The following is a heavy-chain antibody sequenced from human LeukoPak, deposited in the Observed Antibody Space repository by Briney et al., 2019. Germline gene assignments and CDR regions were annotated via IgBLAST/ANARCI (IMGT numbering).Heavy chain of an antibody. V-gene: IGHV3-7*01. CDR2: IKRDGSEI. J-gene: IGHJ4*02. CDR3: ARVSGYDGLDY. D-gene: IGHD5-12*01. CDR1: GLTFSSYW. Sequence: GGSLRLSCAASGLTFSSYWMSWVRQAPGKGLEWVANIKRDGSEIYYVDSVKGRFTISRDNAKNSLYLQVNSLRAEDTAVYYRARVSGYDGLDYWGQGTLVTVSS.